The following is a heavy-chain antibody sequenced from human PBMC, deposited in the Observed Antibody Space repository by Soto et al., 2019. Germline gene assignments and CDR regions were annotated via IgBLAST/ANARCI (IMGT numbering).Heavy chain of an antibody. CDR1: GYTFTSYY. CDR3: ARDGVTGTGLSYYYYYGMDV. D-gene: IGHD1-20*01. J-gene: IGHJ6*02. V-gene: IGHV1-46*01. Sequence: ASVKVSCKASGYTFTSYYMHWVRQAPGQGLEWMGIINPSGGSTSYAQKFQGRVTMTRDTSTSTVYMELSSLRSEDTAVYYCARDGVTGTGLSYYYYYGMDVWGQGTTVTVSS. CDR2: INPSGGST.